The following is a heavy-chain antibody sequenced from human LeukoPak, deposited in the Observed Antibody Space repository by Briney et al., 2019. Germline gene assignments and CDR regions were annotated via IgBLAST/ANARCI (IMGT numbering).Heavy chain of an antibody. Sequence: PSETLSLTCTVSGGSISSSSYYWGWIRQPPGKGLEWIGSIYYSGNTHYNPSLKSRVTISVDMSKNQFSLKLSSVTAADTAVYYCATFAGEYSYGWSMIDYWGQGTLVTVSS. CDR3: ATFAGEYSYGWSMIDY. CDR2: IYYSGNT. CDR1: GGSISSSSYY. D-gene: IGHD5-18*01. V-gene: IGHV4-39*01. J-gene: IGHJ4*02.